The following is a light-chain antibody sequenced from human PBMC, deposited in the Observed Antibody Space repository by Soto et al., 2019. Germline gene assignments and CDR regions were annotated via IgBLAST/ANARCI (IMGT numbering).Light chain of an antibody. V-gene: IGKV3-11*01. CDR3: QQRIAWPRT. CDR1: QSVHIY. Sequence: IVLTQSPGTLSLSPGERATLSRRASQSVHIYLAWYQQKPGQAPRLLISETSNRATDIPARFSGSGYGTDFTLTISSLEPEDFAVYYCQQRIAWPRTFGQGTKVEIK. CDR2: ETS. J-gene: IGKJ1*01.